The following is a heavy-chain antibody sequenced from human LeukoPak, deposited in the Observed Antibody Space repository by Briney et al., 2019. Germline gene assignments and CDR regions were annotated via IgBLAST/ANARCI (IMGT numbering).Heavy chain of an antibody. V-gene: IGHV4-39*01. D-gene: IGHD3-3*01. CDR3: ARGPGYYDFWSGSTPLYYFDY. J-gene: IGHJ4*02. Sequence: SETLSLTCTVSGGSISSGSYNWGWIRQPPGKGLEWIGSIYYSGKTYYNPSLKSRVSISLDTSKNQFSLKLSSVTAADTAVYYCARGPGYYDFWSGSTPLYYFDYWGQGTLVTVSS. CDR2: IYYSGKT. CDR1: GGSISSGSYN.